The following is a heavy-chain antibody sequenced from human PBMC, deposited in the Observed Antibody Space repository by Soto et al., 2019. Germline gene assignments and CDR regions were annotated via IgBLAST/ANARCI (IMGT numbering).Heavy chain of an antibody. CDR2: VYYGGSS. CDR1: GGPMYSYF. Sequence: SETLSLTCSVSGGPMYSYFWSWIRQPPGKGLEWIGYVYYGGSSNYNPSLKSRVTFSVDTSKNQVSLNLRSVTAADTAVYYCARAGRKWLDPWGQGILVTVSS. V-gene: IGHV4-59*01. CDR3: ARAGRKWLDP. J-gene: IGHJ5*02.